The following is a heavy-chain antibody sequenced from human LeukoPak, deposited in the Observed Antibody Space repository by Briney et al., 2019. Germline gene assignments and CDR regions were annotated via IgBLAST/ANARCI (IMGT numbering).Heavy chain of an antibody. CDR2: IRDDGSSQ. D-gene: IGHD1-26*01. Sequence: GGSLKLSCAASGFMFSEYGMHWVRQAPGRGPEGVAFIRDDGSSQYFTESVKGRFAISRDNSKNTVSLQMNNLRSEDTAVYYCGRENIVGSTWGDIDYWGQGTLVTVSS. J-gene: IGHJ4*02. CDR3: GRENIVGSTWGDIDY. CDR1: GFMFSEYG. V-gene: IGHV3-30*02.